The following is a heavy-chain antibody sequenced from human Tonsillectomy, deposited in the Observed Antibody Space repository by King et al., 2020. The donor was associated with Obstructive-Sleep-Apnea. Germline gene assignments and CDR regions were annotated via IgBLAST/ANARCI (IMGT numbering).Heavy chain of an antibody. CDR3: TRPGGDASYYYGMDV. CDR2: IRSKDNNYAT. J-gene: IGHJ6*02. Sequence: VQLVESGGGLVQPGGSLKLSCAASGFIISGSAMHWVRQASGKGLEWIGRIRSKDNNYATAVAASVKGRFTVSRDDSKNTAYLQMNSLKTEDTAVYYLTRPGGDASYYYGMDVWGQGATVTVPS. D-gene: IGHD2-21*02. V-gene: IGHV3-73*02. CDR1: GFIISGSA.